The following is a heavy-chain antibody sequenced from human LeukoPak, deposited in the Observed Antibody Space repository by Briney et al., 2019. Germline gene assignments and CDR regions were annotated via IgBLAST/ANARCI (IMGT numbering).Heavy chain of an antibody. Sequence: SETLSLTCTVSGGSISSYYWSWIRQPPGKGLEWIGYIYYSGSTNYNPSLKSRVTISVDTSKNQFSLKLSSVTAADTAVYYCARGITRGTVAFDYWGQGTLVTVSS. CDR2: IYYSGST. J-gene: IGHJ4*02. CDR3: ARGITRGTVAFDY. CDR1: GGSISSYY. V-gene: IGHV4-59*01. D-gene: IGHD6-19*01.